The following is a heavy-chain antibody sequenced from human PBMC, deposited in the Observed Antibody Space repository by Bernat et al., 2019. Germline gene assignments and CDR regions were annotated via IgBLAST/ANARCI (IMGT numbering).Heavy chain of an antibody. CDR1: GFTFSSCG. V-gene: IGHV3-30*02. J-gene: IGHJ4*02. Sequence: LVESGGGVVQPGRSLRLSCAASGFTFSSCGIHWVRQAPGRGLEWVSFIRYDGSDKYYADSVKGRFTISRDNPKNTLYLQMNSLRPEDTAVYYCAKDDLAVGVYPSFDYWGLGTLVTVSS. CDR3: AKDDLAVGVYPSFDY. D-gene: IGHD6-19*01. CDR2: IRYDGSDK.